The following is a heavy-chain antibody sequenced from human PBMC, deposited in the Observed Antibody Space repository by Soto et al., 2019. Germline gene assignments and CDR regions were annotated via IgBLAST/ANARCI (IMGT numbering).Heavy chain of an antibody. D-gene: IGHD6-13*01. V-gene: IGHV3-13*01. J-gene: IGHJ6*02. CDR2: IGTAGDT. Sequence: EVQLVESGGGLVQPEGSLRLSCAASGFTFSSYDMHWVRQATGKGLEWVSAIGTAGDTYYPGSVKGRFTISRENAKNSLYLQMNSLRAGDTAVYYCARERPGIAAAYGMDVWGQGTTVTVSS. CDR1: GFTFSSYD. CDR3: ARERPGIAAAYGMDV.